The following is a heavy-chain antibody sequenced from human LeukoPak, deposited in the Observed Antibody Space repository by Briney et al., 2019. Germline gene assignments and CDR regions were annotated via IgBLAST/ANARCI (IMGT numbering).Heavy chain of an antibody. D-gene: IGHD4-17*01. Sequence: GGSLRLSCVASGFTFSSYAMHWVRQAPGKGLEWVAVISYDGSNKYYADSVKGRFTISRDNSKNTLYLQMNSLRAEDTAVYYCARGGWSYGDYGGNWFDPWGQGTPVTVPS. CDR2: ISYDGSNK. J-gene: IGHJ5*02. CDR3: ARGGWSYGDYGGNWFDP. CDR1: GFTFSSYA. V-gene: IGHV3-30-3*01.